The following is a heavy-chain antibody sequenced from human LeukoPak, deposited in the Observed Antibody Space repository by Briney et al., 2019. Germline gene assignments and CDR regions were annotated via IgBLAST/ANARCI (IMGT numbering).Heavy chain of an antibody. J-gene: IGHJ6*03. D-gene: IGHD2/OR15-2a*01. CDR3: AKNIRTEGNYYYYMDV. V-gene: IGHV1-2*02. Sequence: ASVKVSCKASGYTFTGYYMHWVRQAPGQGLEWMGWINPNSGGTNYAQKFQGRVTMTRDTSISKAYMELSRLRSDDTAVYYCAKNIRTEGNYYYYMDVWGTGTTVTVSS. CDR1: GYTFTGYY. CDR2: INPNSGGT.